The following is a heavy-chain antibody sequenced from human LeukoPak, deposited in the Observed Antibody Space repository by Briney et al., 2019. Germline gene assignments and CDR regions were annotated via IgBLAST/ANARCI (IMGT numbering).Heavy chain of an antibody. CDR2: ISYDGSNK. Sequence: GGSLRLSCAASGFTFSSYAMHWVRQAPGKGLEWVAVISYDGSNKFYADSVKGRFTISRDNSKKTLYLQMSSLRAEDTAVYYCARDGYDSGYYSGGFDYWGQGTLVTVSS. J-gene: IGHJ4*02. V-gene: IGHV3-30*15. D-gene: IGHD3-22*01. CDR1: GFTFSSYA. CDR3: ARDGYDSGYYSGGFDY.